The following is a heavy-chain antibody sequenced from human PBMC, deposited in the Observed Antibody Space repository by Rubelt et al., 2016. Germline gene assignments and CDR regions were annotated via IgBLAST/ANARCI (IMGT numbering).Heavy chain of an antibody. CDR1: GGSISSYY. D-gene: IGHD2-2*01. V-gene: IGHV4-59*08. CDR3: ARHSHNGSSTSCGLNWFDP. CDR2: IYYSGST. J-gene: IGHJ5*02. Sequence: QVQLQESGPGLVKPSETLSLTCTVSGGSISSYYWSWIRQPPGKGLEWIGYIYYSGSTNYNPSLKSRVTISVDTSKNQFSLKLSSVTAADTAVYYCARHSHNGSSTSCGLNWFDPWGQGTLVTVSS.